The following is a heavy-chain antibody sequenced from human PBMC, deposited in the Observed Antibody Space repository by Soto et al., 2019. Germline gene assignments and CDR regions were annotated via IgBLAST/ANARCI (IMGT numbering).Heavy chain of an antibody. Sequence: QVQLQQWGAGLLKPSETLSLTCAVYGGSFSGYYWSWIRQPPGKGLEWIGEINHSGSTNYNPSLKMQVTRSVDTSKNQFSLKLSSVTAADTAVYYCARLGPPYCSGCSCYQPCDYWGQGTLVTVSS. D-gene: IGHD2-15*01. V-gene: IGHV4-34*01. CDR2: INHSGST. CDR3: ARLGPPYCSGCSCYQPCDY. CDR1: GGSFSGYY. J-gene: IGHJ4*02.